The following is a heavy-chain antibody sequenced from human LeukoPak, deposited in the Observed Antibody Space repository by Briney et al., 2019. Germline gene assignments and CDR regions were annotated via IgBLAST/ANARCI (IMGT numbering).Heavy chain of an antibody. CDR2: IHYRGSS. Sequence: SETLSLTCSVSGGSFSTYYWSWIRQPPAKGLEWIGYIHYRGSSNYNPSLKNRVTISIDTSKNQFSLKLRSVTAADTAVYYCASARLYGSGNYPFDYWGQGTLVTVSS. CDR1: GGSFSTYY. J-gene: IGHJ4*02. D-gene: IGHD3-10*01. CDR3: ASARLYGSGNYPFDY. V-gene: IGHV4-59*01.